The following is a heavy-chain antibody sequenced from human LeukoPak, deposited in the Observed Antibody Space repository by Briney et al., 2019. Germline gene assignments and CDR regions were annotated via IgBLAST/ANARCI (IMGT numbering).Heavy chain of an antibody. CDR3: ARGVGGNPPLDGMDV. Sequence: ASVKVSCKASGYTFTGYYMHWVRQAPGQGLEWMGWINPNSGGTNYAQKFQGRVTMTRDTSISTAYMELSRLRSDDTAVYYCARGVGGNPPLDGMDVWGQGTTVTVSS. CDR1: GYTFTGYY. V-gene: IGHV1-2*02. J-gene: IGHJ6*02. CDR2: INPNSGGT. D-gene: IGHD4-23*01.